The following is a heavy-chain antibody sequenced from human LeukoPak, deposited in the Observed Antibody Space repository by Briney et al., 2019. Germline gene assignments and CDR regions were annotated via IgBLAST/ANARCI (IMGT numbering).Heavy chain of an antibody. Sequence: SQTLSLTCTVSGGSISCGDYYWSWIRQPPGKGLEWIGYIYYSGSTYYNPSLKSRVTISVDTSKNQFSLKLSSVTAADTAVYYCASTSTTPGLFDYWGQGTLVTVSS. D-gene: IGHD2-15*01. CDR3: ASTSTTPGLFDY. CDR1: GGSISCGDYY. CDR2: IYYSGST. J-gene: IGHJ4*02. V-gene: IGHV4-30-4*08.